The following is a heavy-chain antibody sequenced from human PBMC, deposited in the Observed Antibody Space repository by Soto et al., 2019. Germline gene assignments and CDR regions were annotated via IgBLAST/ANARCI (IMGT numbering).Heavy chain of an antibody. CDR2: ISNNGGST. Sequence: EVQLVESGGGLVQPGGSLRLSCAASGFTFSSYAIHWVRQAPGKGLEYVSSISNNGGSTYYADSVKGRFTISIDNSKNTLYHQMGSLTAEDMSVYYCARAPSLSRYFDLWGRGTLVIVSS. J-gene: IGHJ2*01. CDR3: ARAPSLSRYFDL. CDR1: GFTFSSYA. V-gene: IGHV3-64*07.